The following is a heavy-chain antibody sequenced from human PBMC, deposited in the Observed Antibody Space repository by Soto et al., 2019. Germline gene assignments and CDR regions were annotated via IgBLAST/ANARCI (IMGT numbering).Heavy chain of an antibody. CDR2: IIPILGIA. CDR3: ARGAHYSNYEGDYYGMDV. V-gene: IGHV1-69*04. Sequence: ASVKVSCKASGGTFSSYAISWVRQAPGQGLEWMGRIIPILGIANYAQKFQGRVTITADKSTSTAYMELSSLRSEDTAVYYCARGAHYSNYEGDYYGMDVWGQGTTVTVSS. D-gene: IGHD4-4*01. CDR1: GGTFSSYA. J-gene: IGHJ6*02.